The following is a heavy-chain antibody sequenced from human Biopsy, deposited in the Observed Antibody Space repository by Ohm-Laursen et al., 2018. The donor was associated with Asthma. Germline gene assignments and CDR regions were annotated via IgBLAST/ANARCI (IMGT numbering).Heavy chain of an antibody. CDR1: GGTFSNYA. V-gene: IGHV1-69*13. CDR3: ASPTYCSGSSCINNYYYALDV. J-gene: IGHJ6*02. D-gene: IGHD2-15*01. CDR2: IIPMFGTT. Sequence: GASVTLSCKASGGTFSNYAISWVRQAPGQGLEWMGGIIPMFGTTNYAQKFQGRVTITADESTSTAYMELSSLRSDDTAVYYCASPTYCSGSSCINNYYYALDVWGQGTTVTVTS.